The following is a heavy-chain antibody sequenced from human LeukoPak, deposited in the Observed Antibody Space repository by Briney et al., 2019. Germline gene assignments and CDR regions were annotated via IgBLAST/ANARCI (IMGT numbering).Heavy chain of an antibody. D-gene: IGHD2-21*02. V-gene: IGHV4-39*01. Sequence: PSETLSLTCTVSGGSIRRDGDLWGWIRQPPGKGLEWIGTISHGGSTYYNPSLKSRITISVETTKNQFSLKLSSVTATDTAVYYCARHADCIGDCYRNWGQGTLVTVYS. J-gene: IGHJ4*02. CDR3: ARHADCIGDCYRN. CDR1: GGSIRRDGDL. CDR2: ISHGGST.